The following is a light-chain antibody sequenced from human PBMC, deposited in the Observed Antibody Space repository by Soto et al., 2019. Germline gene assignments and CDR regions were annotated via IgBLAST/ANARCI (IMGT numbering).Light chain of an antibody. J-gene: IGKJ4*01. CDR2: GAS. CDR1: ESVSSNY. Sequence: EIVLTQSPGTLSLSPGERATFSCRASESVSSNYLAWYQQKPGQAPRLLIYGASTRATGIPARFSGSGSGTDFTLTISSLEPEDFAVYYCQQGKNWPPRLPFGGGTKVDIK. CDR3: QQGKNWPPRLP. V-gene: IGKV3-11*01.